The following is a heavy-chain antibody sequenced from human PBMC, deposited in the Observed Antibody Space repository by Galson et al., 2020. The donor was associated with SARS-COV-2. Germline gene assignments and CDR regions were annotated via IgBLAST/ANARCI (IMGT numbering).Heavy chain of an antibody. V-gene: IGHV4-59*01. D-gene: IGHD6-6*01. Sequence: ETSETLSLTCTVSGGSISSYYWSWIRQPPGKGLEWIGYIYYSGSTNYNPSLKSRVTISVDTSKNQFSLKLSSVTAADTAVYYCARFSSIAARSQTDSWFDPWGQGTLVTVSS. J-gene: IGHJ5*02. CDR3: ARFSSIAARSQTDSWFDP. CDR2: IYYSGST. CDR1: GGSISSYY.